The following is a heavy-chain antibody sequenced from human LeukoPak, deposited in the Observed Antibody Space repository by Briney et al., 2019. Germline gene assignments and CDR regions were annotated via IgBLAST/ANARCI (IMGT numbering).Heavy chain of an antibody. Sequence: SETLSLACTVSGDSIGTYYYNWIRQPAGKGLEWIGRIYRSGTTYYNPSLKSRLTMSVDTSKNQFSLKLRSVTAEDTAVYYCAIYDRAPACFDYWGQGTLVTVSS. D-gene: IGHD5/OR15-5a*01. CDR1: GDSIGTYY. J-gene: IGHJ4*02. V-gene: IGHV4-4*07. CDR2: IYRSGTT. CDR3: AIYDRAPACFDY.